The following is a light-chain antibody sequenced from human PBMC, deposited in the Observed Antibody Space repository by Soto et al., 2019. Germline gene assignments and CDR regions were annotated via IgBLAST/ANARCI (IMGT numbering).Light chain of an antibody. Sequence: QTVVTQEPSLSVSPGGTVTLTCGLSSGSASTNYYPSWYQQNPGQAPRTLIYSTNTRSSGVPDRFSGSILGNKAALTITGAQADDDSDYYCMLYMGSGTYVFGIGTKLTVL. V-gene: IGLV8-61*01. J-gene: IGLJ1*01. CDR1: SGSASTNYY. CDR3: MLYMGSGTYV. CDR2: STN.